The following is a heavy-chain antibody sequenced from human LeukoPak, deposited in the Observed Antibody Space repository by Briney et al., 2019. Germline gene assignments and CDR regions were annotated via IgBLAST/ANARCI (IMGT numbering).Heavy chain of an antibody. D-gene: IGHD3-10*01. V-gene: IGHV4-39*07. CDR1: GGSISSSSYY. CDR3: ARDRYYYGSGSYYNIGEIDY. CDR2: IYYSGST. J-gene: IGHJ4*02. Sequence: SETLSLTCTVSGGSISSSSYYWGWIRQPPGKGLEWIGSIYYSGSTYYNASLKSRVTISVDTSKNQFSLKLSSVTAADTAVYYCARDRYYYGSGSYYNIGEIDYWGQGTLVTVSS.